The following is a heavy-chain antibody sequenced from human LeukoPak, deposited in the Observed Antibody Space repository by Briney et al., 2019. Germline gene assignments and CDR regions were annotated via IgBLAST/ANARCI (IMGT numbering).Heavy chain of an antibody. CDR1: GFTFSSYA. Sequence: PGGSLRLSCAASGFTFSSYAISWVRQAPGQGLEWMGGIIPIFGTANYAQKFQGRVTITTDESTSTAYMELSSLRSEDTAVYYCARVEVQLEPFDYWGQGTLVTVSS. J-gene: IGHJ4*02. V-gene: IGHV1-69*05. CDR2: IIPIFGTA. D-gene: IGHD1-1*01. CDR3: ARVEVQLEPFDY.